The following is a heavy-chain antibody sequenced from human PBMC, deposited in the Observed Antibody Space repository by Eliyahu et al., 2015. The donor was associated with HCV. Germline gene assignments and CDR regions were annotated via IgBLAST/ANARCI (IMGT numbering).Heavy chain of an antibody. CDR3: VCSQGDYSNYVFDY. V-gene: IGHV1-69*08. CDR2: IIPMLGTT. D-gene: IGHD4-11*01. Sequence: QVQLVQSGAEVRKPGSSVKVSCKPSGDTFSSFIISWVRQAPGQGLDWMGSIIPMLGTTDYAQKFQDRVTISADKSTSTAYMELSGLRSDDTAVYYCVCSQGDYSNYVFDYWGQGSLVTVSS. CDR1: GDTFSSFI. J-gene: IGHJ4*02.